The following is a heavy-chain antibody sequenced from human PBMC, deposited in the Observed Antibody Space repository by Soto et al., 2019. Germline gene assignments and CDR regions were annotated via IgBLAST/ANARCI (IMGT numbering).Heavy chain of an antibody. CDR2: IDPSNSYP. CDR3: ARPKARDVLDI. J-gene: IGHJ3*02. V-gene: IGHV5-10-1*01. CDR1: YW. Sequence: YWINWVRQIPGKGLEWMGRIDPSNSYPNYSPSFQGLVTIPADKSTSTAYLQWSRLKASDSAMYYCARPKARDVLDIWGQGTMVTVSS.